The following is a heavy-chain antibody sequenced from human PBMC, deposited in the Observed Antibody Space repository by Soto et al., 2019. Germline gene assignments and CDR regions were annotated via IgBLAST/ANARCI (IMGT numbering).Heavy chain of an antibody. CDR3: ARITMVRGVIITWDY. D-gene: IGHD3-10*01. CDR2: ISAYNGNT. Sequence: ASVKVSCKASGYTFTSYGISWVRQAPGQGLEWMGWISAYNGNTNYAQKLQGRVTMTTDTSTSTAYMELRSLRSDDTAVYYCARITMVRGVIITWDYWGQEPWSPSPQ. V-gene: IGHV1-18*01. J-gene: IGHJ4*01. CDR1: GYTFTSYG.